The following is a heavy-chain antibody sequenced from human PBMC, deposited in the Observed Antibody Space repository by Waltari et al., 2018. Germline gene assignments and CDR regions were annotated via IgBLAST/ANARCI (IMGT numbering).Heavy chain of an antibody. CDR3: ASVSIAAAGPYFDY. D-gene: IGHD6-13*01. CDR1: GGSISSYY. Sequence: QVQLQESGPGLVKPSETLSLTCTVSGGSISSYYWSWIRQPPGKGLEWIGYIYYSGSTNYNPSLKSRVTISVDTSKNQFSLKLSSVTAADTAVYYCASVSIAAAGPYFDYWGQGTLVTVSS. V-gene: IGHV4-59*01. CDR2: IYYSGST. J-gene: IGHJ4*02.